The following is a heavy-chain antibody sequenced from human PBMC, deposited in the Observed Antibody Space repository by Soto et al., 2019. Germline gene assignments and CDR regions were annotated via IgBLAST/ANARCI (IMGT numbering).Heavy chain of an antibody. CDR1: GFTFSSYG. D-gene: IGHD6-19*01. Sequence: QVQLVESGGGVVQPGRSLRLSCAASGFTFSSYGMHWVRQAPGKGLGWVAAISYDGINKYYADAVKGRFTISRDNSKSTLYLKMNSLRAEDTAVYYRAKDSRIAVAGDFGVFDYWGQGTLVTVSS. J-gene: IGHJ4*02. CDR2: ISYDGINK. V-gene: IGHV3-30*18. CDR3: AKDSRIAVAGDFGVFDY.